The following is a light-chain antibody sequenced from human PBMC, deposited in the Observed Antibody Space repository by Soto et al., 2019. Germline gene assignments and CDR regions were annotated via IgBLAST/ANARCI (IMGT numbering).Light chain of an antibody. J-gene: IGKJ1*01. CDR3: QQSYSTLGRT. CDR2: AAS. Sequence: DLQMTQSPSSLSASVGDRVTITCRASQSISSYLNWYQQRPGRAPNLLIYAASSLQSGVPSRFSGSGSGTDFTLTISSLQPEDFATYYCQQSYSTLGRTFGQGTKVDVK. CDR1: QSISSY. V-gene: IGKV1-39*01.